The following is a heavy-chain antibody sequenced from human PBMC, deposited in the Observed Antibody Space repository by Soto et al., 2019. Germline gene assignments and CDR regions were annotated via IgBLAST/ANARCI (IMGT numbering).Heavy chain of an antibody. CDR2: INPSGGYT. CDR1: GYTFSSYY. V-gene: IGHV1-46*01. D-gene: IGHD2-15*01. J-gene: IGHJ3*01. CDR3: ARGTGGNWAAFDV. Sequence: ASVKVSCKASGYTFSSYYMNWVRQAPGQGLEWLGIINPSGGYTTYAQRFLGRVTMTRDTSTSTAYMELRSLRSDDTAVYYCARGTGGNWAAFDVWGQGTMVTVSS.